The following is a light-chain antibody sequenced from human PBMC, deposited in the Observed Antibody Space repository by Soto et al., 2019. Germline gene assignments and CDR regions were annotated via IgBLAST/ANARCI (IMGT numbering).Light chain of an antibody. CDR2: KAS. J-gene: IGKJ4*01. CDR3: QQYNSSPLT. V-gene: IGKV1-5*03. Sequence: DIQMTQSPSTLSTSVGDRVTITCRASQSISSWLAWYQQKPGKAPKLLIYKASSLESGVPSRFSGSGSGTEFTLTISSLQPDDFATYYCQQYNSSPLTFGGGTKVEIK. CDR1: QSISSW.